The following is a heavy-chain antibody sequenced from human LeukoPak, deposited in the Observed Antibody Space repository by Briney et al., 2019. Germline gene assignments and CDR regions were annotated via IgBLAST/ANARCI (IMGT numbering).Heavy chain of an antibody. D-gene: IGHD3-10*01. V-gene: IGHV1-18*01. CDR3: ARAGMVRGVEDY. CDR2: ISAYNANTNT. CDR1: GYTFTRYG. J-gene: IGHJ4*02. Sequence: GSSVKVSCKASGYTFTRYGISWVRQAPGQGLEWMGWISAYNANTNTNYAQKFQGRVTITADKSTSTAYMELSSLRSEDTAVYYCARAGMVRGVEDYWGQGTLVTVSS.